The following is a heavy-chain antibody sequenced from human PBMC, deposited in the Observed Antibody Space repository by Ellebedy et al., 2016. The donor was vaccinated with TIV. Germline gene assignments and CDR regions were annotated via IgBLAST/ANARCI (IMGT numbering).Heavy chain of an antibody. CDR1: GFTFNSHG. J-gene: IGHJ4*02. D-gene: IGHD2-8*01. CDR2: INAYDGIT. CDR3: ARGDRLQTWSKHFDY. V-gene: IGHV1-18*04. Sequence: AASVKVSCKASGFTFNSHGLAWVRQAPGLGLEWMGWINAYDGITNYAEKFQGQVTMTTDTLTSTAYMDLRDLTSDDTAIYYCARGDRLQTWSKHFDYWGQGTVVTVTS.